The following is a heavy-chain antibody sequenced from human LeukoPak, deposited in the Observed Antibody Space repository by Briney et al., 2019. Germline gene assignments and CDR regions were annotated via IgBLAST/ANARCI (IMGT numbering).Heavy chain of an antibody. V-gene: IGHV1-18*01. J-gene: IGHJ4*02. Sequence: GASVKVSCKASGYTFTSYGISWVRQAPGQGLEWMGWISAYNGNTNYAQKLQGRVTMTTDTSTSTAYMELRSLRSDDTAVYYCARATYYYDSSGYLVWGQGTLVTVSS. CDR2: ISAYNGNT. D-gene: IGHD3-22*01. CDR3: ARATYYYDSSGYLV. CDR1: GYTFTSYG.